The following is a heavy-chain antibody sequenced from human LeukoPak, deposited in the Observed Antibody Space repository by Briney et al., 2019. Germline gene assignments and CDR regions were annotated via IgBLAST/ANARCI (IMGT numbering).Heavy chain of an antibody. CDR3: AKSQVPRYSSGWYHDY. D-gene: IGHD6-19*01. CDR2: IRSKANNYAT. J-gene: IGHJ4*02. V-gene: IGHV3-73*01. CDR1: GFTFSDSA. Sequence: GGSLRLSCAASGFTFSDSAIHWVRQASGEGLEWVGRIRSKANNYATAYGASVKGRFTLSRDDSQNTAYLQMNSLTTEDTAVYYCAKSQVPRYSSGWYHDYWGQGTLVTVSS.